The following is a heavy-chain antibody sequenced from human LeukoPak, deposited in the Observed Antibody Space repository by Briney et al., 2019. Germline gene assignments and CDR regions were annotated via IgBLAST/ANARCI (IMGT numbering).Heavy chain of an antibody. CDR3: ARDTGGWQKKAFDY. CDR1: GFTFDDYA. V-gene: IGHV3-43*02. J-gene: IGHJ4*02. Sequence: GGSLRLSCAASGFTFDDYAMHWVRQAPGKGLEWVSLISGDGGSTYYADSVKGRFTISRDNAKNSLYLQMNSLRAEDTAVYYCARDTGGWQKKAFDYWGQGTLVTVSS. CDR2: ISGDGGST. D-gene: IGHD6-19*01.